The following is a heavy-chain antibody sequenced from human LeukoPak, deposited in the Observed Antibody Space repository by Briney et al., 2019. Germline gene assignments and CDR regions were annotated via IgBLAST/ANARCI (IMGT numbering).Heavy chain of an antibody. Sequence: GGSLRLSCAASGFTFSSYAMHWVRQAPGKGLEWVAVISYDGSNKYYADSVKGRFTISRDNSKNTLYLQMNSLRAEDTAVYYCARERSYRAEGFLDYWGQGTLVTVSS. CDR1: GFTFSSYA. D-gene: IGHD5-18*01. J-gene: IGHJ4*02. CDR3: ARERSYRAEGFLDY. V-gene: IGHV3-30-3*01. CDR2: ISYDGSNK.